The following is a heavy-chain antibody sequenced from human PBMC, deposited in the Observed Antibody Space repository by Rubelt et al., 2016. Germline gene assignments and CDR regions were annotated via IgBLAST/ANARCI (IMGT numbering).Heavy chain of an antibody. V-gene: IGHV1-24*01. CDR2: FDPEDGET. Sequence: QVQLVQSGAEVKTPGASVKVSCKVSGYTLTELSMHWVRQAPGKGLEWMGGFDPEDGETIYAQKFQVRVTMTEETSTDTAYMELSSLRSEATAVYYCRGIWGSYIDYWGQGTLVTVSS. J-gene: IGHJ4*02. CDR1: GYTLTELS. CDR3: RGIWGSYIDY. D-gene: IGHD3-16*01.